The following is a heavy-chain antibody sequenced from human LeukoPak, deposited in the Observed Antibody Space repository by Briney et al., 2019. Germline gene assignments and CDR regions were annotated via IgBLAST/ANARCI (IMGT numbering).Heavy chain of an antibody. D-gene: IGHD3-10*01. V-gene: IGHV4-59*12. CDR1: DGSFSSYY. Sequence: SETLSLTCTVSDGSFSSYYWSWIRQPPGKGLEWIGYIYYSGSSNYNPSLKSRVTMSVDMSESQFSLKLSSVTAADTAVYYCARGQFIYGTYNWFAPWGQGTLVTVSS. CDR3: ARGQFIYGTYNWFAP. J-gene: IGHJ5*02. CDR2: IYYSGSS.